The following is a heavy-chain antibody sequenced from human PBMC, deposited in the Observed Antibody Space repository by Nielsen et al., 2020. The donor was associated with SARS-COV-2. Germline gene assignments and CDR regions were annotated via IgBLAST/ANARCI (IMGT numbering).Heavy chain of an antibody. J-gene: IGHJ4*02. V-gene: IGHV4-30-4*02. D-gene: IGHD5-24*01. CDR1: GGSISSGDYY. CDR3: ARGGDGYPIDY. Sequence: SETLSLTCTVSGGSISSGDYYWSWIRQPPGKGLEWIGYIYYSGSTYYNPSLKSRVTISVDTSKNQFSLKLSSVTAADTAVYYCARGGDGYPIDYWGQGTLVTVSS. CDR2: IYYSGST.